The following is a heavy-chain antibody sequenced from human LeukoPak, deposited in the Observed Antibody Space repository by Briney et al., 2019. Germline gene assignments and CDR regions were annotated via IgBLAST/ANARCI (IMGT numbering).Heavy chain of an antibody. D-gene: IGHD1-1*01. V-gene: IGHV1-69*13. CDR2: IIPILGTA. CDR3: ARDARYNWNGPNWFDP. CDR1: GGTFSSYA. Sequence: ASVKVSCKASGGTFSSYAISWVRQAPGQGLEWMGGIIPILGTANYAQKFQGRVTITADESTSTAYMELSSLRSEDTAVYYCARDARYNWNGPNWFDPWGQGTLVTVSS. J-gene: IGHJ5*02.